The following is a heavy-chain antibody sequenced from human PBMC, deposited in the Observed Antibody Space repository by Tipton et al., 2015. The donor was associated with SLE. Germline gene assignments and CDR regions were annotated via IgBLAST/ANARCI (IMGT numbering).Heavy chain of an antibody. D-gene: IGHD4-17*01. CDR3: ARDYGDLPYFFDY. V-gene: IGHV1-69*09. CDR1: GGTFSSYA. Sequence: QLVQSGAEVKKPGSSVKVSCKASGGTFSSYAINWVRQAPGQGLEWMGRIIPILDIANYAQKFQGRVTITADKSASTAYMELSSLRSDDTAMYYCARDYGDLPYFFDYWGQGTLVTVSS. J-gene: IGHJ4*02. CDR2: IIPILDIA.